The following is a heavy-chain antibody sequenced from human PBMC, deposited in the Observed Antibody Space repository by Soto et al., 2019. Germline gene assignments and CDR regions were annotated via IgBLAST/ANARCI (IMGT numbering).Heavy chain of an antibody. J-gene: IGHJ5*02. CDR3: AASIVATIGFWFDP. CDR1: GGSISSGGYY. V-gene: IGHV4-31*03. CDR2: IYYSGST. Sequence: PSETLSLTCTVSGGSISSGGYYWSWIRQHPGKGLEWIGYIYYSGSTYYNPSLKSRVTISVDTSKNQFSLKLSSVTAADTAVYYCAASIVATIGFWFDPWCQGTLVTVSS. D-gene: IGHD5-12*01.